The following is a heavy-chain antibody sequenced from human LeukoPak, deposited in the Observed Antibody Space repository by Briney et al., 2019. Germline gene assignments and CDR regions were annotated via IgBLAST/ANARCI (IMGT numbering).Heavy chain of an antibody. CDR3: ASLYCSGGSCYGDGLR. D-gene: IGHD2-15*01. CDR2: IYYSGST. V-gene: IGHV4-34*01. CDR1: GGSFSGYY. J-gene: IGHJ4*02. Sequence: SETLSLTCAVYGGSFSGYYWSWIRQPPGKGLEWIGSIYYSGSTYYNPSLKSRVTISVDTSKNHFSLKLSSVTAADTAVYYCASLYCSGGSCYGDGLRWGQGTLVTVSS.